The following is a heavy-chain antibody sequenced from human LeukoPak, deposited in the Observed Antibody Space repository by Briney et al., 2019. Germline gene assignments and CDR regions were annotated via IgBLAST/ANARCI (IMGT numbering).Heavy chain of an antibody. CDR2: IYYSGST. V-gene: IGHV4-59*12. CDR3: ARRGLDLRYDY. CDR1: GDSIRNYN. J-gene: IGHJ4*02. D-gene: IGHD3-9*01. Sequence: SETLSLTCTVSGDSIRNYNWSWIRQPPGKGLEWIGYIYYSGSTNYNPSLKSRVTISVDTSKNQFSLKLSSVTAADTAVYYCARRGLDLRYDYWGQGTLVTVSS.